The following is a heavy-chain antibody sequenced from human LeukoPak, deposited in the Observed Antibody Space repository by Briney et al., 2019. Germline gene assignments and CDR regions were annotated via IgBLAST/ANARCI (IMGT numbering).Heavy chain of an antibody. J-gene: IGHJ4*02. V-gene: IGHV3-21*01. CDR1: GFTFSSYN. CDR2: ISSSSSYI. D-gene: IGHD2-15*01. Sequence: GGSLRLSCAASGFTFSSYNMNWVRQAPGKGLEWVSSISSSSSYIYYADSVKGRFTISRDNAKDSLYLQMNGLRAEDTAVYYCARDLRHCSGGSCYWDYYFDYWGQGTLVIVSS. CDR3: ARDLRHCSGGSCYWDYYFDY.